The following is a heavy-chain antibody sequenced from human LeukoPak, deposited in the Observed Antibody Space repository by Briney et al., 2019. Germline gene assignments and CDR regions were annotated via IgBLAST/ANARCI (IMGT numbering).Heavy chain of an antibody. V-gene: IGHV4-30-2*01. CDR1: GGSISSGGYS. D-gene: IGHD4-11*01. CDR3: GRDQGLHGDAFDI. J-gene: IGHJ3*02. Sequence: SETLSLTCTVSGGSISSGGYSWSWIRQPPGKGLEWIGYIYHSGSTYYNPSLKSRVTISVGRSKNQFSLKLSSVTAADTAVYYCGRDQGLHGDAFDIWGQGTMVTVSS. CDR2: IYHSGST.